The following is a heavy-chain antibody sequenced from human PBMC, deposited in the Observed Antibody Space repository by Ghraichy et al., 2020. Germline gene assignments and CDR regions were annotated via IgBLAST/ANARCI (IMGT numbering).Heavy chain of an antibody. Sequence: SETLSLTCNVSGGSISTSGYYWGWVRQPPGKGLEWIGSAYYTGAAYYNPSLKSRVTISLDTSKNHFSLHLNSVTAADTAVYYCASARLTVAVAGSAYWGQRILVTVRS. V-gene: IGHV4-39*07. CDR3: ASARLTVAVAGSAY. CDR2: AYYTGAA. D-gene: IGHD6-19*01. J-gene: IGHJ4*02. CDR1: GGSISTSGYY.